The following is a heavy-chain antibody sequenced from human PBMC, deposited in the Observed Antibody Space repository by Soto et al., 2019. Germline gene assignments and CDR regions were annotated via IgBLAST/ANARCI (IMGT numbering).Heavy chain of an antibody. Sequence: GASVKVSCKASEYTFTSYYMHWVRQAPGQGLEWMGIINPSSGGTSYAQKFQGRVSMTRDTSTSTVYMNLSSLISDDTAVYFCATTAAGYYSAFDYWGQGTVVTVSS. J-gene: IGHJ4*02. CDR2: INPSSGGT. V-gene: IGHV1-46*01. CDR3: ATTAAGYYSAFDY. CDR1: EYTFTSYY. D-gene: IGHD3-9*01.